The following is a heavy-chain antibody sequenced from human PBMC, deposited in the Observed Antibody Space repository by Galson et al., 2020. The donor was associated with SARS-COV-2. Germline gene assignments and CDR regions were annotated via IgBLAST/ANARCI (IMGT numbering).Heavy chain of an antibody. CDR3: AMATVTTAPDFDY. CDR1: GFTFRSYA. CDR2: ISYAGTNK. V-gene: IGHV3-30-3*01. Sequence: TAESLTLSCAASGFTFRSYALPWVRQAPGPGLEWGAVISYAGTNKYYAGSVKGRFTISRDNSKNTLYLQMNSLGAEDTAVYYCAMATVTTAPDFDYWGQGTLVTVSS. D-gene: IGHD4-17*01. J-gene: IGHJ4*02.